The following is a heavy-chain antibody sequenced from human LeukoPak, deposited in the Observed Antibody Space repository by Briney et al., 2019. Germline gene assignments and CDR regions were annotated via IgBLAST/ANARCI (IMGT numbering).Heavy chain of an antibody. CDR1: EYTFTSYD. J-gene: IGHJ4*02. D-gene: IGHD2-2*03. CDR2: MNPNSGNT. V-gene: IGHV1-8*01. Sequence: ASVKVSCKASEYTFTSYDINWVRQAPGQGLEWMGWMNPNSGNTGYAQEFQGRVTMTRNVSISTAYMELSGLRFEDTAVYYCARGTSRGYCSSNTCYVLDYWGQGTLVTVSS. CDR3: ARGTSRGYCSSNTCYVLDY.